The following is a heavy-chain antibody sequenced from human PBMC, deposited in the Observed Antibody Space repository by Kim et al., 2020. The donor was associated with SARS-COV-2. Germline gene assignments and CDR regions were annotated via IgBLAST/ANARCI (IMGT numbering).Heavy chain of an antibody. CDR1: GGSISSSSYY. Sequence: SETLSLTCTVSGGSISSSSYYWGWIRQPPGKGLEWIGSIYYSGSTYYNPSLKSRVTISVDTSKNQFSLKLSSVTAADTAVYYCARHGHNSKRYSSSFCFDYWGQGTLVTVSS. CDR3: ARHGHNSKRYSSSFCFDY. CDR2: IYYSGST. V-gene: IGHV4-39*01. D-gene: IGHD6-6*01. J-gene: IGHJ4*02.